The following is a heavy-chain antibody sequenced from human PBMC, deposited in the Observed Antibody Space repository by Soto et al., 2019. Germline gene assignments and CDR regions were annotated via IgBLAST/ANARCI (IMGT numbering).Heavy chain of an antibody. V-gene: IGHV4-39*01. D-gene: IGHD7-27*01. J-gene: IGHJ3*02. CDR1: GGSISSSSYY. CDR3: AGVWGYAFDI. CDR2: IYYSGST. Sequence: PSETLSLTCTVSGGSISSSSYYWGWIRQPPGKGLEWIGSIYYSGSTYYNPSLKSRVTISVDTSKNQFSLKLSSVTAADTAVYYCAGVWGYAFDIWGQGTMVTVSS.